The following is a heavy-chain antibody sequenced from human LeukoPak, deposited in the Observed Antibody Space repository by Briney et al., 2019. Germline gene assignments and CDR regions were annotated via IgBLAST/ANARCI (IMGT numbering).Heavy chain of an antibody. CDR2: IYYSGST. D-gene: IGHD3-10*01. CDR3: ARFSGSYSFVDY. J-gene: IGHJ4*02. V-gene: IGHV4-59*01. Sequence: SETLSLTCTVSGGSISSYHWSWIRLPPGKGLEWIGYIYYSGSTKYNPSLKSRVTISIDTSKNQFSLKLSSVTAADTAVYYCARFSGSYSFVDYWGQGTLVTVSS. CDR1: GGSISSYH.